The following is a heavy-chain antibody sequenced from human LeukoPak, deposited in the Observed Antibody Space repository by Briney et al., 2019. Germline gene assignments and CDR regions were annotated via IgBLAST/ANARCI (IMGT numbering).Heavy chain of an antibody. V-gene: IGHV4-39*07. CDR3: ARGVALRTGFDY. D-gene: IGHD4-17*01. CDR1: GGSISSSSYY. Sequence: SETLSLTCTVSGGSISSSSYYWGWIRQPPGKGLEWIGSIYYSGSTNYNPSLKSRVTISVDTSKNQFSLKLSSVTAADTAVYYCARGVALRTGFDYWGQGTLVTVSS. J-gene: IGHJ4*02. CDR2: IYYSGST.